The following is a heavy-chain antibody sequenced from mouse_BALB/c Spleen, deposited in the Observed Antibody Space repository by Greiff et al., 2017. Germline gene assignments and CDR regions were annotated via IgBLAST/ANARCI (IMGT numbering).Heavy chain of an antibody. Sequence: QVQLKQSGPELVRPGASVKLSCKASGYIFITYWMNWVKQRPGQGLEWIGQIFPASGSTNYNEMFEGKATLTVDTSSSTAYMQLSSLTSEDSAVYYCARHPYDYWGQGTTLTVSS. CDR3: ARHPYDY. V-gene: IGHV1S40*01. CDR1: GYIFITYW. J-gene: IGHJ2*01. CDR2: IFPASGST.